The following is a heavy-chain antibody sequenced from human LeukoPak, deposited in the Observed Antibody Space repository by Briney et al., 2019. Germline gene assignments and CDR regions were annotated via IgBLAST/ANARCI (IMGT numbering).Heavy chain of an antibody. J-gene: IGHJ4*02. CDR1: GFTFSSYA. CDR2: TSADGGGT. V-gene: IGHV3-23*01. D-gene: IGHD6-13*01. CDR3: AKTRGYSNSWYDY. Sequence: GRSLRLSCAASGFTFSSYAMSWVRQAPGKGLEWVSGTSADGGGTYYADSVKGRSTISRDNSKNTLYLQMSSLRVEDTAVYCCAKTRGYSNSWYDYWGQGTLVTVSS.